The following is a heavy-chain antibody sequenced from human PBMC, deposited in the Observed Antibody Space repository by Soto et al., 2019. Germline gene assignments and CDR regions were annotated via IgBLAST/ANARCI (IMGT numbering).Heavy chain of an antibody. J-gene: IGHJ6*02. V-gene: IGHV1-18*01. CDR3: ASHRLVYYDILTGYYTYGMDV. D-gene: IGHD3-9*01. CDR2: ISAYNGNT. CDR1: GYTFTSYG. Sequence: ASVKVSCKASGYTFTSYGISWVRQAPGQGLEWMGWISAYNGNTNYAQKLQGRVTMTTDTSTSTAYMELRSLRSDDTAVYYCASHRLVYYDILTGYYTYGMDVWGQGTTVTVSS.